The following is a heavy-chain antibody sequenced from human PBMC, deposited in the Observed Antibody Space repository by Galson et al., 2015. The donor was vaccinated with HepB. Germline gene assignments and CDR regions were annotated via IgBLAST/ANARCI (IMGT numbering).Heavy chain of an antibody. CDR3: ARAAMYYDSSGYLAKYYYYYGMDV. J-gene: IGHJ6*02. D-gene: IGHD3-22*01. Sequence: LSLTCTVSGGSISSGDYYWSWIRQPPGKGLEWIGYIYYSGSTYYNPSLKSRVTISVDTSKNQFSLKLSSVTAADTAVYYCARAAMYYDSSGYLAKYYYYYGMDVWGQGTTVTVSS. CDR2: IYYSGST. CDR1: GGSISSGDYY. V-gene: IGHV4-30-4*01.